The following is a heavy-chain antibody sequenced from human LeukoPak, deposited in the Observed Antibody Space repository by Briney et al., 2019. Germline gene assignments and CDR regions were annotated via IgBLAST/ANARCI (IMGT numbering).Heavy chain of an antibody. V-gene: IGHV1-18*01. CDR2: ISAYNGNT. CDR1: GYTFTSYG. D-gene: IGHD4-17*01. CDR3: ARDYYGDYSNWFDP. J-gene: IGHJ5*02. Sequence: ASVKVSCKASGYTFTSYGISWVRQAPGQGLEWMGWISAYNGNTNYAQKFQGRVTMTRDTSISTAYMELSRLRSDDTAVYYCARDYYGDYSNWFDPWGQGTLVTVSS.